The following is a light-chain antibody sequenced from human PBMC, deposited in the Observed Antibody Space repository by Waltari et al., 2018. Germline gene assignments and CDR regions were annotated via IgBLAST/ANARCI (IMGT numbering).Light chain of an antibody. CDR1: SRSTSY. Sequence: SSELTQDPAVSVALGQTVRITCQGDSRSTSYASWYQLKPGQAPVLVIYGKDKRPSGIPDRISGYSSGATSSLTITGAQAEDEADYYCSSRNGRANQVVFAGGTKVTVL. V-gene: IGLV3-19*01. J-gene: IGLJ3*02. CDR2: GKD. CDR3: SSRNGRANQVV.